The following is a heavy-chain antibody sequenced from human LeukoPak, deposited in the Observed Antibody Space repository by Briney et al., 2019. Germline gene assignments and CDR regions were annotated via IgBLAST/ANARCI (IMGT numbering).Heavy chain of an antibody. D-gene: IGHD4-17*01. J-gene: IGHJ4*02. Sequence: GGSLRLSCAASGFTFRTYAMNWVRQSPGKGLEWVSTISISGGNTYYADSVKGRFTISRDNSKNTLYLQMNSLRAEDTAVYYCAKGGSLTTVTHFDYWGQGTLVTVSS. CDR1: GFTFRTYA. V-gene: IGHV3-23*01. CDR2: ISISGGNT. CDR3: AKGGSLTTVTHFDY.